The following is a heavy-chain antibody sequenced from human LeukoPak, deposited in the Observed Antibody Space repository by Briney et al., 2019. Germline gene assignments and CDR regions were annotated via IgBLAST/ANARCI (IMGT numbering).Heavy chain of an antibody. J-gene: IGHJ4*02. Sequence: SETLSLTCAVSGYSISSGYYWGWIRQPPGKGLEWIGSIYHSGSTYYNPSLKSRVTISVDTSKNQFSLKLSSVTAADTAVYYCARHDFWSGYFFDYRGQGTLVTVSS. V-gene: IGHV4-38-2*01. D-gene: IGHD3-3*01. CDR1: GYSISSGYY. CDR3: ARHDFWSGYFFDY. CDR2: IYHSGST.